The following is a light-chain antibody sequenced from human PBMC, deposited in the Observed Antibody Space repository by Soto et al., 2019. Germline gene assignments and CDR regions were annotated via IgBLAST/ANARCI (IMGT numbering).Light chain of an antibody. CDR2: RAS. Sequence: EMVLTQSPGTLSLSPGERATLSCRASQSVSSDYLAWYQQKPGQTPKVLIYRASSRATGIPDRFSGSGSGTDFTITISRLEPEDFEVYYCQQYGSSPLTFGGGTKVEIK. CDR1: QSVSSDY. J-gene: IGKJ4*01. V-gene: IGKV3-20*01. CDR3: QQYGSSPLT.